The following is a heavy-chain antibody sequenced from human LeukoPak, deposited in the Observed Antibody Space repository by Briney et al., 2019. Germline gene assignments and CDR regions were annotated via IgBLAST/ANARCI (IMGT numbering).Heavy chain of an antibody. CDR3: ARDPPPSYGSPGYYFDY. Sequence: GGSLGLSCAASGFTFSSYSMNWVRQAPGKGLEWVSSISSSSSYIYYADSVKGRFTISRDNAKNSLYLQMNSLRAEDTAVYYCARDPPPSYGSPGYYFDYWGQGTLVTVSS. V-gene: IGHV3-21*01. D-gene: IGHD5-18*01. CDR1: GFTFSSYS. J-gene: IGHJ4*02. CDR2: ISSSSSYI.